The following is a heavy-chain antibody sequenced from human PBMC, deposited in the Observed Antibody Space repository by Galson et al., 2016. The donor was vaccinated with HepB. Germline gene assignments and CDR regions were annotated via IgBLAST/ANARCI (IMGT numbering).Heavy chain of an antibody. CDR1: GGSVSSGGYY. CDR2: IYHSGTT. J-gene: IGHJ4*02. Sequence: TLSLTCTVSGGSVSSGGYYWSWIRQQSGKGLEWIGYIYHSGTTYYNPSLKSRLTMSVDTSSNQFSLKLSSVTAADTAVYYCARGRDSYGSGSTPMDYWGQGTRVTVSS. V-gene: IGHV4-31*03. CDR3: ARGRDSYGSGSTPMDY. D-gene: IGHD3-10*01.